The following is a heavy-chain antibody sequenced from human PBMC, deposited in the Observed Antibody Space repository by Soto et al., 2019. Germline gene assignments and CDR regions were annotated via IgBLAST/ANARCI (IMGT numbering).Heavy chain of an antibody. CDR3: ARGFFPFTDFEVDHFNC. CDR1: GGSIISGDYY. D-gene: IGHD2-15*01. V-gene: IGHV4-30-4*08. Sequence: PSETLSLTCTVSGGSIISGDYYWSWIRQPPGKGLEWIGYIYYSGDTSYNPSLKSRVTISIDTSKNQFSLQLTSLTAADTAVYYCARGFFPFTDFEVDHFNCWGQGTLVTVSS. CDR2: IYYSGDT. J-gene: IGHJ4*02.